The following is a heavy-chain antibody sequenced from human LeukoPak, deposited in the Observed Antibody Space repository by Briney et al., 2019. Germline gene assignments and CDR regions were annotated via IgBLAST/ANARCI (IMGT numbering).Heavy chain of an antibody. J-gene: IGHJ3*02. CDR3: TRVGYCATTSCRTAFDI. CDR2: INTDGSST. D-gene: IGHD2-2*03. V-gene: IGHV3-74*01. CDR1: GFTFSSYW. Sequence: GGSLRLSCAVSGFTFSSYWMHWVRQAPGKGLVWVSRINTDGSSTSYADSVKGRFTISRDNAKNTLYLQMNSLRVEDTAVYFCTRVGYCATTSCRTAFDIWGQGTTVTVSS.